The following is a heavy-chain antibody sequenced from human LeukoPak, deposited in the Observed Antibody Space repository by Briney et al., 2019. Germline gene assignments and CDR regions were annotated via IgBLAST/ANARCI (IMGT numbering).Heavy chain of an antibody. CDR2: ISSSGGTR. CDR1: GFTFSDYY. CDR3: ARVLGKYSIDY. Sequence: GGSLRLSCAASGFTFSDYYMSWIRQAPGKGLEGVSYISSSGGTRIYADSVKGRFTISRDNAKKSLYLQMNSLRAEDTAVYHCARVLGKYSIDYWGQGTLVTVSS. J-gene: IGHJ4*02. V-gene: IGHV3-11*01. D-gene: IGHD2/OR15-2a*01.